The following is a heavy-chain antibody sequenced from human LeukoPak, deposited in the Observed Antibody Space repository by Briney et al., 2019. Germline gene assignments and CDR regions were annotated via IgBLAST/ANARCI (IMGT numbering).Heavy chain of an antibody. CDR3: ANTDDIYYYFDY. Sequence: SETLSLTCTVSGGSISSSSYYWGWIRRPPGKGLEWIGSIYYSGSTYYNPSLKSRVTISVDTSKNQFSLKLSSVTAADTAVYYCANTDDIYYYFDYWGQGTLVTVSS. CDR2: IYYSGST. D-gene: IGHD3-10*01. V-gene: IGHV4-39*01. J-gene: IGHJ4*02. CDR1: GGSISSSSYY.